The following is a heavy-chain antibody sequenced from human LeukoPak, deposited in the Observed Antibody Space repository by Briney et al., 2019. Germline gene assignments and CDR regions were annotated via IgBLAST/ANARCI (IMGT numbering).Heavy chain of an antibody. CDR3: ARDHLDFWSGYYPYYSDY. D-gene: IGHD3-3*01. CDR2: IYSGGST. J-gene: IGHJ4*02. CDR1: GFTVSSNY. V-gene: IGHV3-66*02. Sequence: GGSLRLSCAASGFTVSSNYMSWVRQAPGKGLEWVSVIYSGGSTYYADSVKGRFTISRDNSKNTLYLQMNSLRAEDTAVYYCARDHLDFWSGYYPYYSDYWAREPWSPSPQ.